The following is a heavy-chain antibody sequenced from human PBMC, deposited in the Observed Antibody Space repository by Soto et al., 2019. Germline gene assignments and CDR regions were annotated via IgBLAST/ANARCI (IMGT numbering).Heavy chain of an antibody. Sequence: QVQLQQWGAGLLKPSETLSLTCAVYGGSFSGYYWSWIRQPPGKGLEWIGEINHSGSTNYNPSLKSRVTISVDTSKNQFSLKLSSVTAADTAVYYCAREDCSGGSCFSPGYYYMDVWGKGTTLTVSS. CDR3: AREDCSGGSCFSPGYYYMDV. V-gene: IGHV4-34*01. CDR1: GGSFSGYY. CDR2: INHSGST. J-gene: IGHJ6*03. D-gene: IGHD2-15*01.